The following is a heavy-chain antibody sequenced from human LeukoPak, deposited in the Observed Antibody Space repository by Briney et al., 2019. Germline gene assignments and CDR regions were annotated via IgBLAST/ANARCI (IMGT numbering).Heavy chain of an antibody. J-gene: IGHJ4*02. CDR1: GFTFSSYW. CDR2: IKPDGSLI. D-gene: IGHD1-26*01. CDR3: AKWELYSGFYYIDY. V-gene: IGHV3-7*01. Sequence: GGSLRLSCAASGFTFSSYWMTWVRQGPGKGLEWVANIKPDGSLIYYVDFVKGRFTISRDNAKNSLYLQMNSLRAEDTAVYYCAKWELYSGFYYIDYWGQGTLATVSS.